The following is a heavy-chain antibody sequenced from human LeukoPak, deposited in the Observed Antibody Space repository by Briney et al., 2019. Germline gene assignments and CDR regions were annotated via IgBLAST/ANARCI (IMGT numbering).Heavy chain of an antibody. J-gene: IGHJ4*02. CDR1: GFTFSSYS. D-gene: IGHD4-17*01. CDR3: ASTSSIDYGDYVFGY. V-gene: IGHV3-21*01. Sequence: PGGSLRLSCAASGFTFSSYSMNWVRQAPGKGLEWVSSISSSSSYIYYADSVKGRFTISRDNAKNSLYLQMNSLRAEDTAVYYCASTSSIDYGDYVFGYWGQGTLVTVSS. CDR2: ISSSSSYI.